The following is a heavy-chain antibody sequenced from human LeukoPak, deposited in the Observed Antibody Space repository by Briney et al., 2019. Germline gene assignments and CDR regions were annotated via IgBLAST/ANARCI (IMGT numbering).Heavy chain of an antibody. V-gene: IGHV3-23*01. CDR1: GFTFNNYA. CDR3: AKSVAIYFYYGLDV. D-gene: IGHD3-3*01. CDR2: ISGSGSST. J-gene: IGHJ6*02. Sequence: GGSLRLSCAVSGFTFNNYAMSWVRQTPGKGLEWVSAISGSGSSTYYADSVKGRFTISRDNSKNTLFLQMNSLRAEDTAPYYCAKSVAIYFYYGLDVWGQGATVTVSS.